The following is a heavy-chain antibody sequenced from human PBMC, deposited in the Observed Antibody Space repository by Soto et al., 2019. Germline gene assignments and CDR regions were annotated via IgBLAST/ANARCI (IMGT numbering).Heavy chain of an antibody. CDR1: GYTLTDLC. V-gene: IGHV1-24*01. D-gene: IGHD1-1*01. CDR2: FDPEDGET. Sequence: ASGTVCGDVSGYTLTDLCMHWVHQAPGKGLEWMGGFDPEDGETIYAQKFQGRVTMTEDTSTDTAYMELSSLRSEDTAVYYCATPPTLPTTALGGYWGQGTLVTVSS. CDR3: ATPPTLPTTALGGY. J-gene: IGHJ4*02.